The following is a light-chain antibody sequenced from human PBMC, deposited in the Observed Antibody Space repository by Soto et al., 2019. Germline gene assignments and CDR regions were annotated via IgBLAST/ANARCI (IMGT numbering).Light chain of an antibody. CDR3: QQSFRPLLT. CDR2: AAS. V-gene: IGKV1-39*01. J-gene: IGKJ4*01. CDR1: QTISTY. Sequence: DIQMTQSPSSLSASVGDRVTITCRASQTISTYLSWFQQKPGKAPKVLIYAASTLQSGVPSRFSGSASGAEFTLTISNLQSEDFATYYCQQSFRPLLTFGGGTKVEIK.